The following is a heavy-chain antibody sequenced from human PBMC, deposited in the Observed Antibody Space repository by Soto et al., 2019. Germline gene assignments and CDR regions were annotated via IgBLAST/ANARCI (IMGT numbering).Heavy chain of an antibody. CDR1: GFTFSNAW. CDR2: IQSKTDGGTT. CDR3: TTAQGVLWYLYYYSYYMDV. V-gene: IGHV3-15*01. D-gene: IGHD3-16*01. Sequence: EVQLVESGGGLVKPGGSLRLSCAASGFTFSNAWMRWVRQAPGKGLEWVGRIQSKTDGGTTDYDAPVKGRFTISRDDSKNTLYLQMNSLKTEDTAVYYCTTAQGVLWYLYYYSYYMDVWGKGTTVTVSS. J-gene: IGHJ6*03.